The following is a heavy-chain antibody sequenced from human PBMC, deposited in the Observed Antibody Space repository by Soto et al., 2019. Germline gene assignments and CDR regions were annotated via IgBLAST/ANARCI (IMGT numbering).Heavy chain of an antibody. CDR2: IWYDGSNK. V-gene: IGHV3-33*01. D-gene: IGHD3-10*01. J-gene: IGHJ6*02. CDR3: ARGSVDSSCSVRGYYYGMAV. CDR1: VFTFSSYG. Sequence: GGSLRLSCAASVFTFSSYGMHCVRHSPGKWLEWVAVIWYDGSNKYYADSVKGRFTISRDNSKNTLYLQMNSLRAEDTAVYYCARGSVDSSCSVRGYYYGMAVGGQGTTVPSP.